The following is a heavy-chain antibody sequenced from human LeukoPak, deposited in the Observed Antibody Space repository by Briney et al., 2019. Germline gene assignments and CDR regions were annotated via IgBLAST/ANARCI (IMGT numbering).Heavy chain of an antibody. J-gene: IGHJ6*02. D-gene: IGHD4-11*01. Sequence: EASVKVSCKASGYTFTGYYMHWVRQAPGQGLEWMGWINPNSGGTNYAQKFQGRVTMTRDTSISTAYVELRSLRSDDTAVYYCARDFLVTSGDYGMDVWGQGTTVTVSS. CDR3: ARDFLVTSGDYGMDV. CDR1: GYTFTGYY. V-gene: IGHV1-2*02. CDR2: INPNSGGT.